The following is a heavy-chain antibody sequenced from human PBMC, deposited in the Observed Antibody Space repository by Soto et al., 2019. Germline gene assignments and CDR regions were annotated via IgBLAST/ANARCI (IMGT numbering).Heavy chain of an antibody. V-gene: IGHV4-34*01. Sequence: QVQLQQWGAGLLKPSETLSLTCAVYGGSFSGYYWSWIRQPPWKGLEWIGEINHSGSTNYNPSLKSRVTISVDTSKNQFSLKLSSVTAADTAVYYCARTTSLRYRSGWFDPWGQGTLVTVSS. CDR3: ARTTSLRYRSGWFDP. J-gene: IGHJ5*02. CDR2: INHSGST. CDR1: GGSFSGYY. D-gene: IGHD1-1*01.